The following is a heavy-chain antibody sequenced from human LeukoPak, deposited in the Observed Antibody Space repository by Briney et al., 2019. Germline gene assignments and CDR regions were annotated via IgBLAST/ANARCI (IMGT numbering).Heavy chain of an antibody. D-gene: IGHD6-13*01. Sequence: SETLSLTCAVYGGSFSGYYWSWIRQPPGKGLEWIGEINHSGSTYYNPSLKSRVTISVDTSKNQFSLKLNSVTAADTAVYYCARQKGGSSWSDSWGQGTLVTVSS. V-gene: IGHV4-34*01. CDR2: INHSGST. CDR1: GGSFSGYY. CDR3: ARQKGGSSWSDS. J-gene: IGHJ5*01.